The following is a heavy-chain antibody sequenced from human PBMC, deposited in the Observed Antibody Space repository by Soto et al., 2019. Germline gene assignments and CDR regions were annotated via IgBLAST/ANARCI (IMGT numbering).Heavy chain of an antibody. D-gene: IGHD6-19*01. Sequence: SVKVSCKASRGTFSSYAISWVRQAPGQGLEWMGGIIPIFGTANYAQKFQGRVTITADESTSTAYMELSSLRSEDTAVYYCARALGGAVAGLNFDYWGQGTLVTVSS. V-gene: IGHV1-69*13. CDR1: RGTFSSYA. J-gene: IGHJ4*02. CDR2: IIPIFGTA. CDR3: ARALGGAVAGLNFDY.